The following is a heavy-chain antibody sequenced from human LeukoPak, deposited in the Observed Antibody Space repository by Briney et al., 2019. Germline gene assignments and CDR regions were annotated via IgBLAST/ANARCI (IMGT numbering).Heavy chain of an antibody. CDR1: GFTFSSYG. CDR2: ISGSGGST. V-gene: IGHV3-23*01. J-gene: IGHJ6*03. CDR3: AKAFSYYYYYYMDV. Sequence: VGSLRLSCAASGFTFSSYGMHWVRQAPGKGLEWVSAISGSGGSTYYADSVKGRFTISRDNSKNTLYLQMNSLRAEGTAVYYCAKAFSYYYYYYMDVWGKGTTVTVSS.